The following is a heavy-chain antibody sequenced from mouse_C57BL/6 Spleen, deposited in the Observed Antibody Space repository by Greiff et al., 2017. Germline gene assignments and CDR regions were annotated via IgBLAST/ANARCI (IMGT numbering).Heavy chain of an antibody. CDR3: ARYGGPAEAVDY. CDR1: GYTFTSYW. Sequence: QVQLQQPGAELVKPGASVKLSCKASGYTFTSYWMQWVKQRPGQGLEWIGEIDPSDSYTNYNQKFKGKATFTVDTSASTAYMQLSSLTSEDSAVYYCARYGGPAEAVDYWGQGTTVTVSS. V-gene: IGHV1-50*01. J-gene: IGHJ4*01. D-gene: IGHD1-1*02. CDR2: IDPSDSYT.